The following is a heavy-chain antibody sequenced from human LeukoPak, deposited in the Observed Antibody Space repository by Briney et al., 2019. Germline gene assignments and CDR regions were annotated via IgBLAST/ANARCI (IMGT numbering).Heavy chain of an antibody. J-gene: IGHJ4*02. CDR1: GYTFTRYY. D-gene: IGHD3-9*01. CDR2: ISPSGGST. Sequence: ASVKVSCKAFGYTFTRYYMHWVRQAPGQGPEWMGVISPSGGSTTYAQKFQGRVTLTRDMSTSTDYLELSSLRSEDTAVYYCASALTGYYNVMYYWGQGTLVTVSS. CDR3: ASALTGYYNVMYY. V-gene: IGHV1-46*01.